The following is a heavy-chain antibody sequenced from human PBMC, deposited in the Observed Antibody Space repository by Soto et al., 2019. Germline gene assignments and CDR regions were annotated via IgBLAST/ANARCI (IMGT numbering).Heavy chain of an antibody. Sequence: QLQLQESGPGLVKPSETLSLTCTVSGGSISSSSYYWGWIRQPPGKGLEWIGSIYYSGSTYYSPSLKSRVPISVDTSKNQFSLKLSSVTAAATAVYYCARPSPRNCCGGSCLEFPDAFDIWGQGTMVTVSS. CDR1: GGSISSSSYY. CDR2: IYYSGST. D-gene: IGHD2-15*01. J-gene: IGHJ3*02. V-gene: IGHV4-39*01. CDR3: ARPSPRNCCGGSCLEFPDAFDI.